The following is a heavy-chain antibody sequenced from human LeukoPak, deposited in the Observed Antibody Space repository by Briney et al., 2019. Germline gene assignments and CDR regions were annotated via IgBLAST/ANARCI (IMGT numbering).Heavy chain of an antibody. J-gene: IGHJ4*02. CDR3: ARDLNNGGVIDY. CDR1: GFTFSSYW. D-gene: IGHD1/OR15-1a*01. CDR2: IKQDGSEK. V-gene: IGHV3-7*01. Sequence: PGGSLRLSCAASGFTFSSYWMSWVRQAPGKGLEWVANIKQDGSEKYYVDFVKGRFTISSDNAKNSLYLQMNSLRAEDTAVNYCARDLNNGGVIDYWGQGTLVTVSS.